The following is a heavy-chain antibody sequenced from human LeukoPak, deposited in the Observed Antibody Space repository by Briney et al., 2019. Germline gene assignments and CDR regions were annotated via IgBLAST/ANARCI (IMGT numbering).Heavy chain of an antibody. CDR2: IYHSGRT. CDR3: ARANLRSSGWHIDY. CDR1: GGSISSSNW. D-gene: IGHD6-19*01. Sequence: SETLSLTCAVSGGSISSSNWWTWVRQPPGKGLEWIGEIYHSGRTNYNTSLRSRVTISIDKSKNQFSLKLSSVTAADTAVYYCARANLRSSGWHIDYWGQGTLVTVSS. V-gene: IGHV4-4*02. J-gene: IGHJ4*02.